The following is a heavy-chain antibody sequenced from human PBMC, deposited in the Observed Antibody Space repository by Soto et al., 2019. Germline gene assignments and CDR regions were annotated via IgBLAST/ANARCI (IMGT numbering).Heavy chain of an antibody. CDR3: ARVPAAMGYYYYGMDV. Sequence: PGGSLRLSCAASGFTFSSYEMHWVRQATGKGLEWVSAIGTAGDTYYPGSVKGRFTISRENAKNSLYLQMNSLRAGDTAVYYCARVPAAMGYYYYGMDVWGQGTTVTVSS. V-gene: IGHV3-13*01. CDR1: GFTFSSYE. CDR2: IGTAGDT. D-gene: IGHD2-2*01. J-gene: IGHJ6*02.